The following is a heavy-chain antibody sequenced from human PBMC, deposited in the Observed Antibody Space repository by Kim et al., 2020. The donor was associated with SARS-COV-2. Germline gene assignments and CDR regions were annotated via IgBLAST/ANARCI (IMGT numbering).Heavy chain of an antibody. J-gene: IGHJ4*01. V-gene: IGHV4-59*13. D-gene: IGHD3-3*01. CDR2: IYYSGST. CDR3: ARAPPATIFGVVTDFDY. Sequence: SETLSLTCTVSGGSISSYYWSWIRQPPGKGLEWIGFIYYSGSTNYNPSLKSRVTISVDTSKNQFSLKLSSVTAADTAAYYYARAPPATIFGVVTDFDYWG. CDR1: GGSISSYY.